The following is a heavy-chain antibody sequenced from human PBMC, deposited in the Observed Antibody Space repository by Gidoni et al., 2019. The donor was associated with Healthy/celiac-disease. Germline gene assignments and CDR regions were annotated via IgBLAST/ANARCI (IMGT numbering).Heavy chain of an antibody. CDR1: GFAFRNAW. Sequence: EVQLVESGGGLVQPGGSLRLSCAASGFAFRNAWMNWVRQAPGKGLEWVGRMKSKTDGGTTDYAAPVKGRCTISRDDSKNTLYLQMNSLKTEDTAVYYCTRWGSGSYFGAFDIWGQGTMVTVSS. V-gene: IGHV3-15*07. D-gene: IGHD1-26*01. J-gene: IGHJ3*02. CDR3: TRWGSGSYFGAFDI. CDR2: MKSKTDGGTT.